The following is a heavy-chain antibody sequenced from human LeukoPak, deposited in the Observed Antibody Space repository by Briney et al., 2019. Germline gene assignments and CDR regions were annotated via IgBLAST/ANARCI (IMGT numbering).Heavy chain of an antibody. V-gene: IGHV3-30*18. CDR2: ISYDGSNK. CDR3: AKDMEQQAFDI. D-gene: IGHD6-13*01. J-gene: IGHJ3*02. Sequence: SGGSLRLSCAASGFTFSSYGMHWVRQAPGKGLEWVAVISYDGSNKYYADSVKGRFTISRDNSKNTLYLQMKSLRAEDTAVYYCAKDMEQQAFDIWGQGTMVTVSS. CDR1: GFTFSSYG.